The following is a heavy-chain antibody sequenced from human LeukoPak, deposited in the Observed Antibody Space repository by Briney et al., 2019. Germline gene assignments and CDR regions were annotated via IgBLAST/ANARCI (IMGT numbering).Heavy chain of an antibody. Sequence: SETLSLTCTVSGGSISSYYWSWIRQPPGKGLEWIGYIYYSGSTNYNPSLKSRVTISVDTSKNQFSLKLSSVTAADTAVYYCARDKGSSPLRGAFDIWGQGTMVTVSS. CDR1: GGSISSYY. D-gene: IGHD6-13*01. CDR3: ARDKGSSPLRGAFDI. CDR2: IYYSGST. J-gene: IGHJ3*02. V-gene: IGHV4-59*01.